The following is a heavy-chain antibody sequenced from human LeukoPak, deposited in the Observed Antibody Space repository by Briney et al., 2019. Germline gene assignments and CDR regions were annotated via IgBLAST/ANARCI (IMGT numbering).Heavy chain of an antibody. Sequence: SETLSLTCTVSGGSISSYYWSWIRQPPGKGLEWVGYIYYSGSTNYNPSLKSRVTISVDTSKNQFSLKLSSVTAADTAVYYCARARYYYDSSGLYYFDYWGQGTLVTVSS. CDR3: ARARYYYDSSGLYYFDY. D-gene: IGHD3-22*01. CDR2: IYYSGST. V-gene: IGHV4-59*01. J-gene: IGHJ4*02. CDR1: GGSISSYY.